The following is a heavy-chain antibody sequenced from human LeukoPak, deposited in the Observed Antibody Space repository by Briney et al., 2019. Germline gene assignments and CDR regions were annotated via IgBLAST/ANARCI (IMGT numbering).Heavy chain of an antibody. CDR2: TRNKAESYLT. J-gene: IGHJ4*02. Sequence: PGGSLRLSCAASGFSFSDHYMDWVRQAPGKGLEWVGRTRNKAESYLTEYAASVKGRFTVSREGSKNSLHLQMNSLKIEDTAVYYCVTWISGHGYWGQGTLVTVSS. CDR3: VTWISGHGY. V-gene: IGHV3-72*01. CDR1: GFSFSDHY. D-gene: IGHD1-26*01.